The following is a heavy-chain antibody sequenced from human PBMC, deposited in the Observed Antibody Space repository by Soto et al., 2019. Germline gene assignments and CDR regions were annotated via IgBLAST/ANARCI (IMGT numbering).Heavy chain of an antibody. V-gene: IGHV1-69*13. D-gene: IGHD3-22*01. Sequence: SVKVSCKASGVTFSSYAISWVRQAPGQGLEWMGGIIPIFGTANYAQKFQGRVTITADESTSTAYMELSSLRSEDTAVYYCARDGVRYYYDSSGYYQGDYWGQGTLVTVSS. CDR1: GVTFSSYA. CDR3: ARDGVRYYYDSSGYYQGDY. J-gene: IGHJ4*02. CDR2: IIPIFGTA.